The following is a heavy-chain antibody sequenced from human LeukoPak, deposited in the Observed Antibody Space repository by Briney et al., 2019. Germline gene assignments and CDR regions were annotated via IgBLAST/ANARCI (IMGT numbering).Heavy chain of an antibody. J-gene: IGHJ5*02. CDR2: INPNSGGT. CDR3: ARGLHCSGGSCYWVSYDP. D-gene: IGHD2-15*01. CDR1: GYTFTGYY. V-gene: IGHV1-2*02. Sequence: GASVKVSCKASGYTFTGYYMHWVRQAPGQGLEWMGWINPNSGGTNYAQKFQGRVTMTRDTSISTAYMELSRLRSDDTAVYYCARGLHCSGGSCYWVSYDPWGQGTLATVSS.